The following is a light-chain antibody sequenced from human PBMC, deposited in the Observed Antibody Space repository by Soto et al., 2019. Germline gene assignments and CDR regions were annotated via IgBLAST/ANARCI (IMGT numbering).Light chain of an antibody. J-gene: IGKJ2*01. CDR2: HAS. CDR1: QVVSSSY. V-gene: IGKV3-20*01. Sequence: EIVLTQSPGTLSLSPGESATLSCRANQVVSSSYLAWYQQKPGQAPRLLISHASDRATGVPDRFSGSGSGTDFALTITRLEPEDFALCDWQKYGTFPFSFGQGTKVEIK. CDR3: QKYGTFPFS.